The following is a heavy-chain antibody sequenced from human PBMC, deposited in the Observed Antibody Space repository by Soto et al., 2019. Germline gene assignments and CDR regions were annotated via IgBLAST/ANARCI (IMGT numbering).Heavy chain of an antibody. V-gene: IGHV3-23*01. Sequence: PGGSLRLSCAASGFTFSSYAMSWVRQAPGKGLEWVSAISGSGGSTYYADSVKGRFTISRDNSKNTLYLQMNSLRAEDTAVYYCAKWSLSKYSSSSPGYYYGMDVWGQGNTVTVSS. CDR3: AKWSLSKYSSSSPGYYYGMDV. D-gene: IGHD6-6*01. J-gene: IGHJ6*02. CDR1: GFTFSSYA. CDR2: ISGSGGST.